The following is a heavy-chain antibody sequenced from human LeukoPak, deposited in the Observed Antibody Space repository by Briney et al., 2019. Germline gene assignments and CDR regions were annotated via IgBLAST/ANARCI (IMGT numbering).Heavy chain of an antibody. V-gene: IGHV1-8*01. CDR1: GYTFTSYD. D-gene: IGHD3-10*01. CDR3: ARGRDTYYYGSGSYYNGREFDP. Sequence: ASVKVSRKASGYTFTSYDINWVRQATGQGLEWMGWMNPNSGNTGYAQKFQGRVTMTRNTSISTAYMELSSLRSEDTAVYYCARGRDTYYYGSGSYYNGREFDPWGQGTLVTVSS. CDR2: MNPNSGNT. J-gene: IGHJ5*02.